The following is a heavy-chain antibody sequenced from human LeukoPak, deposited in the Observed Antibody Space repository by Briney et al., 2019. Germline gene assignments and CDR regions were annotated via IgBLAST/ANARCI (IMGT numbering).Heavy chain of an antibody. D-gene: IGHD2-2*01. V-gene: IGHV1-69*04. CDR2: IIPILGIA. CDR1: GGTFSSYA. CDR3: ARGGDNIVVVPAAADDAFDI. Sequence: GASVKVSCKASGGTFSSYAISWVRQAPGQGLEWMGRIIPILGIANYAQKFQGRATITADESTSTAYMELSSLRSEDTAVYYCARGGDNIVVVPAAADDAFDIWGQGTMVTVSS. J-gene: IGHJ3*02.